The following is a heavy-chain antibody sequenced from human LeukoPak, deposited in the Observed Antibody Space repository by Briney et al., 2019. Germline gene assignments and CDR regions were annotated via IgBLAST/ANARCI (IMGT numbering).Heavy chain of an antibody. V-gene: IGHV1-46*01. CDR1: GYTFASYY. CDR3: ARDSTPTYYSGTYYFEY. Sequence: GASVKVSCKASGYTFASYYMHWVRQAPGQGLEWIGLINPSGGSTTYAQKFQGRVTMTRDTSTSTVYMELSSLRSEDTAVYYCARDSTPTYYSGTYYFEYWGQGTLVTVSS. CDR2: INPSGGST. D-gene: IGHD1-26*01. J-gene: IGHJ4*02.